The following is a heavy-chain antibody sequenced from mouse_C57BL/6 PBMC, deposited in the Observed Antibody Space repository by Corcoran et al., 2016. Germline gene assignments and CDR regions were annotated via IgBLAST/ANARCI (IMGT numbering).Heavy chain of an antibody. CDR3: ARENYIY. D-gene: IGHD2-12*01. Sequence: QIQLVQSGPELKKPGETVKISCKDSGYTFTTYGMSWVKQAPGKGLKWMGWINTYSGVPTYADDFTGRFAFSLETSASPAYLQINNLKNEDTATYFCARENYIYWGQGTSVTVSS. CDR1: GYTFTTYG. V-gene: IGHV9-3*01. CDR2: INTYSGVP. J-gene: IGHJ4*01.